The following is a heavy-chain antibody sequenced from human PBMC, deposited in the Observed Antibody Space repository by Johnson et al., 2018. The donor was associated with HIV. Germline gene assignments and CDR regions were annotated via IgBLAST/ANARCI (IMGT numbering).Heavy chain of an antibody. CDR3: VFGEDYDILTGPNHDAFDI. Sequence: QVQLVESGGGLVKPGGSLRLSCAASGFTFSDFYMSWIRQAPGRGLEWISYISTTGTTIYYAESVKGRFTLSRDNATNALYLQMNSLRAEDTALYYCVFGEDYDILTGPNHDAFDIWGQGTMVTVSS. V-gene: IGHV3-11*04. CDR2: ISTTGTTI. D-gene: IGHD3-9*01. CDR1: GFTFSDFY. J-gene: IGHJ3*02.